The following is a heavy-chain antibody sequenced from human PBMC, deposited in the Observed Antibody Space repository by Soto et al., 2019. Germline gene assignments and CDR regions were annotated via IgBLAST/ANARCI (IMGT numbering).Heavy chain of an antibody. CDR3: PRDWSYPSGGIDY. CDR1: GYSFTNYG. CDR2: ISPYSGNT. Sequence: QVQLVQSGDEVKKPGASVKVSCKTSGYSFTNYGISWVRQAPGQGLECMGWISPYSGNTNHAQKFQGRVTLTTDTSTSTAYMELSSLTSDDTAVYYRPRDWSYPSGGIDYWGQGTLVTVSS. D-gene: IGHD6-25*01. J-gene: IGHJ4*02. V-gene: IGHV1-18*01.